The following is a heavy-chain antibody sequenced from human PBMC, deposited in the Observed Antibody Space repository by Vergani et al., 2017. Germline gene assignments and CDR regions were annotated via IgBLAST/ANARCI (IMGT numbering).Heavy chain of an antibody. V-gene: IGHV4-39*01. J-gene: IGHJ4*02. Sequence: QVQLQESGPGLVKPSETLSLTCTVSGDSVISTDYHWGWIRQPPGKGLEWIGSMDYSGSTSYNPSLESRISISFETPKNQFSLRLTSVTAADTAVYYCGRGSDNYNWGQGTLVTVSS. D-gene: IGHD5-24*01. CDR1: GDSVISTDYH. CDR3: GRGSDNYN. CDR2: MDYSGST.